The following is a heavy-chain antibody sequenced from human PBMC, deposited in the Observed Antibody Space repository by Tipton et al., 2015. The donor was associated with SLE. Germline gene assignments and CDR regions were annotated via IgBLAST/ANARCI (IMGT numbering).Heavy chain of an antibody. CDR2: IYYSGST. Sequence: TLSLTCTVSGGSISSYYWSWIRQPPGKGLEWIGYIYYSGSTNYNPSLKSRVTISVDTSKNQFSLKLSSVTAADTAVYYCARETVYCSSTSCYTEIDYWGQGTLVTVSS. CDR3: ARETVYCSSTSCYTEIDY. J-gene: IGHJ4*02. V-gene: IGHV4-59*01. CDR1: GGSISSYY. D-gene: IGHD2-2*02.